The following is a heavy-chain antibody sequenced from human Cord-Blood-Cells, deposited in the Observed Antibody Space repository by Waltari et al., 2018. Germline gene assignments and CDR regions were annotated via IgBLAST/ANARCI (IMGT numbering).Heavy chain of an antibody. CDR2: IYYSGRN. J-gene: IGHJ3*02. CDR3: ARTQLGIGAFDI. V-gene: IGHV4-61*01. CDR1: GGSFSSGRYY. Sequence: QVPLQESGPGLVMPSETLSLPYTVPGGSFSSGRYYASWIRQPPGKGLEWIGYIYYSGRNNYNPSLKIRVTISVDTSKNQFSLKLSSVTAADTAVYYCARTQLGIGAFDIWGQGTMVTVSS. D-gene: IGHD7-27*01.